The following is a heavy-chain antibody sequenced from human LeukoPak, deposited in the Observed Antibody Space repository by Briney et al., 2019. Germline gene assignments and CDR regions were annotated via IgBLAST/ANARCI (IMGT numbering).Heavy chain of an antibody. D-gene: IGHD6-19*01. CDR3: ATSYSSGWYSLDY. V-gene: IGHV4-59*01. Sequence: SETLSLTCSVSGVSISSYYWSWIRQPPGKGLEWIAYIYYSGSTNYNPSLKSRVTISIDTSKNQSSLKVSSVTAADTAVYYCATSYSSGWYSLDYWGQGTLVTVSS. CDR1: GVSISSYY. J-gene: IGHJ4*02. CDR2: IYYSGST.